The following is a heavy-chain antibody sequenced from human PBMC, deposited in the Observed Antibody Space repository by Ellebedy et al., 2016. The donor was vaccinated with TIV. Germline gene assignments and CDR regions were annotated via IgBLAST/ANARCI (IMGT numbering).Heavy chain of an antibody. V-gene: IGHV3-30*18. CDR3: AEEGGSSRGASGMDV. D-gene: IGHD6-6*01. CDR2: ISSDGSEK. CDR1: DFTLNTYG. J-gene: IGHJ6*02. Sequence: GESLKISCAASDFTLNTYGMHWVRQTPDKGLEWVAFISSDGSEKYYVGSVKGRFTISRDISKNTLYLEMNSLRGDDTAVYYCAEEGGSSRGASGMDVWGQGTTVIVSS.